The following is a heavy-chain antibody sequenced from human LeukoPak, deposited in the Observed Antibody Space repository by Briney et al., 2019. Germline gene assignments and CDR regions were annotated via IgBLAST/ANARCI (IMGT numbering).Heavy chain of an antibody. CDR2: IYYSGST. V-gene: IGHV4-30-4*01. D-gene: IGHD3-10*01. J-gene: IGHJ5*02. Sequence: SQTLSLPCTVSGGSISSGDYYWSWIRHPPGKGLEWIGYIYYSGSTYYNPSLKSRVTISVDTSKNQFSLKLSSVTAADTAVYYCASEFGVTNWFDPWGQGTLVTVSS. CDR3: ASEFGVTNWFDP. CDR1: GGSISSGDYY.